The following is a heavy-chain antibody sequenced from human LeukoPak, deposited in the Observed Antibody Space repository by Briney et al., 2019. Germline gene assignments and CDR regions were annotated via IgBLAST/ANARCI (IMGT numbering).Heavy chain of an antibody. D-gene: IGHD6-19*01. V-gene: IGHV3-23*01. J-gene: IGHJ4*02. Sequence: GGSLRLSCAASGFTFSSHGMNWVRQAPGKGLEWVSGIIPSGHTTYYADSVRGRFTISRDNSRNTLYLQMNSLRAEDTAVYYCAKGIAVAGPFDYWGQGTLVTVPS. CDR2: IIPSGHTT. CDR1: GFTFSSHG. CDR3: AKGIAVAGPFDY.